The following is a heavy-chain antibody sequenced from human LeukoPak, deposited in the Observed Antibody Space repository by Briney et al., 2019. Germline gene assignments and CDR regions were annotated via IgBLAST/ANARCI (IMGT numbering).Heavy chain of an antibody. CDR2: IRYDGSNK. CDR1: GFTFSSYG. J-gene: IGHJ4*02. CDR3: AKYDNFRSHPFDY. D-gene: IGHD3-10*02. Sequence: PGGSLRLSCAASGFTFSSYGMYWVRQAPGKGLEGVAFIRYDGSNKYYADSVKGRFTVSRDNSKNTLYLQMNSLRAEDTAVYYCAKYDNFRSHPFDYWGQGTLVTVSS. V-gene: IGHV3-30*02.